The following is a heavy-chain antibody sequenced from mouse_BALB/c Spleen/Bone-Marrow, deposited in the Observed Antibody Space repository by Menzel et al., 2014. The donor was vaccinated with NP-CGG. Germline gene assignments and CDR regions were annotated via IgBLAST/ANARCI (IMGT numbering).Heavy chain of an antibody. CDR1: GYTFTDYN. Sequence: EVQLQQSGPELVKPGASVKISCKASGYTFTDYNMHWVKQSHGKSLEWIGYIYPYNGGTGYNQKFKSKATLTVDNSSSTAYMELRSLTSEDSAVYYCAGGPYYGYDGRAFDYWGQGTTLTVSS. J-gene: IGHJ2*01. CDR2: IYPYNGGT. V-gene: IGHV1S29*02. D-gene: IGHD2-9*01. CDR3: AGGPYYGYDGRAFDY.